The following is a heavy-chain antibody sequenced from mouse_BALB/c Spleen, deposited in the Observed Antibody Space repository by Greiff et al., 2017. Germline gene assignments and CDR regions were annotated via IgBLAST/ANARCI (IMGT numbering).Heavy chain of an antibody. V-gene: IGHV3-2*02. Sequence: EVKLVESGPGLVKPSQSLSLTCTVTGYSITSDYAWNWIRQFPGNKLEWMGYISYSGSTSYNPSLKSRISITRDTSKNQFFLQLNSVTTEDTATYYCANYYGSRHYYAMDYWGQGTSVTVSS. CDR2: ISYSGST. D-gene: IGHD1-1*01. J-gene: IGHJ4*01. CDR3: ANYYGSRHYYAMDY. CDR1: GYSITSDYA.